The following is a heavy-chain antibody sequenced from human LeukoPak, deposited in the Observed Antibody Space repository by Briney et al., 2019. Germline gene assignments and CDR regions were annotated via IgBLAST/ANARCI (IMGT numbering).Heavy chain of an antibody. Sequence: GGSLRLSCAASGFTFSDYAMSWVRQAPGKGLEWVSDISGSGGSTYYADSVKGRFTISRDNSKDTLDLQMNSLRAEDTAVYYCAKHPIVGATGNFDYWGQGTLVTVSS. J-gene: IGHJ4*02. V-gene: IGHV3-23*01. CDR1: GFTFSDYA. CDR2: ISGSGGST. D-gene: IGHD1-26*01. CDR3: AKHPIVGATGNFDY.